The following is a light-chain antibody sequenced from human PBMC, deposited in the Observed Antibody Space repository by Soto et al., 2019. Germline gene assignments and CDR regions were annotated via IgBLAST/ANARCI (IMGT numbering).Light chain of an antibody. Sequence: EIVLTQSPGTLSLSPGDRATIPCRASQSVSNFLAWYQQKPGQAPRLLIYDASNRATGIPARFSVSGSGTDFTLTIRRLQPEDFAVYYCQQYGSSLWTFGQGTKVDIK. CDR3: QQYGSSLWT. V-gene: IGKV3-20*01. CDR2: DAS. J-gene: IGKJ1*01. CDR1: QSVSNF.